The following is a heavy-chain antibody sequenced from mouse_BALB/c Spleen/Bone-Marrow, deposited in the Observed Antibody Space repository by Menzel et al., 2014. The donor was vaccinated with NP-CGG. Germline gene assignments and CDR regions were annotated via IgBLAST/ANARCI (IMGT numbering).Heavy chain of an antibody. CDR2: IDPYNGDT. Sequence: EVQLQQSGPGLVKPGASVKVSCKASGYSFTDYNMYCVKQSHGKSLEWIGYIDPYNGDTTYNQKFKGKATLTVDKSSSTAFIHLNSLTSEDSAVYYCTRYYRYDYWYFDVWCTGTTLNVSS. CDR1: GYSFTDYN. D-gene: IGHD2-14*01. V-gene: IGHV1S135*01. CDR3: TRYYRYDYWYFDV. J-gene: IGHJ1*03.